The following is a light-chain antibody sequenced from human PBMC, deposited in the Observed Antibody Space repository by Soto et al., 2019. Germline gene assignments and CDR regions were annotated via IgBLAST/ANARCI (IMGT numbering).Light chain of an antibody. V-gene: IGKV1-17*02. J-gene: IGKJ3*01. CDR1: QGIKSD. Sequence: DIQMTQSPSSLSASVGDRVTITCRASQGIKSDLGWYQQKPGKAPKRLIYTASSLQSGVPSRFSSRGSGTEFPITISNVQPEDFAIYYCVQHNSFPFPFGPGTRVDI. CDR2: TAS. CDR3: VQHNSFPFP.